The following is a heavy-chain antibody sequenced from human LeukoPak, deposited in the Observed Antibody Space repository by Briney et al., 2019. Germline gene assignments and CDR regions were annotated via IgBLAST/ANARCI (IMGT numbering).Heavy chain of an antibody. Sequence: GGSLRLSCAASGFTFSSYWMNWARQAPGKGLEWVASINHNGNVNYYVDSVKGRFTISRDNAKNSLYLQMSNLRAEDTAVYYCARDANHDYGDYEVTYYFDYWGQGTLVTVSS. D-gene: IGHD4-17*01. J-gene: IGHJ4*02. V-gene: IGHV3-7*03. CDR2: INHNGNVN. CDR1: GFTFSSYW. CDR3: ARDANHDYGDYEVTYYFDY.